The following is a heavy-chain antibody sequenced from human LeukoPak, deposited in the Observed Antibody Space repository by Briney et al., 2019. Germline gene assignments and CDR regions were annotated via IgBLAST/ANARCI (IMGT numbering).Heavy chain of an antibody. V-gene: IGHV3-66*01. CDR1: GFTVSSSY. CDR3: ARDLEAANTYYFDY. Sequence: GGPLRLSCAASGFTVSSSYMSWVRQAPGKGLEWVSIISSAGTTYYADSVKGRFTISRDNSKNTMYLQVNSLRDEDTAVYYCARDLEAANTYYFDYWGQGTMVTVSS. CDR2: ISSAGTT. J-gene: IGHJ4*02. D-gene: IGHD6-13*01.